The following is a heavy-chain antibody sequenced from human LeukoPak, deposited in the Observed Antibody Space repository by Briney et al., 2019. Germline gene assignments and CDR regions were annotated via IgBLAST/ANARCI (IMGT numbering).Heavy chain of an antibody. CDR3: ARVLRITAAADNTFDY. CDR2: IYHSGST. Sequence: SETLSLTCAVSGDSISSNNWWSWVRQPPGKGLEWIGEIYHSGSTNYNPSLESRVTISIDKSKNQFSLKLSSVTAADTAVYYCARVLRITAAADNTFDYWGQGTLVTVSS. J-gene: IGHJ4*02. D-gene: IGHD6-13*01. CDR1: GDSISSNNW. V-gene: IGHV4-4*02.